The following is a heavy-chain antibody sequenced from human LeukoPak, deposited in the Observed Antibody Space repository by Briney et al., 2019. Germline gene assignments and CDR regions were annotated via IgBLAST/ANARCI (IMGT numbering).Heavy chain of an antibody. Sequence: PGGSLRLSCAASGFTFSSYAMSWVRQAPGKGLEWVSAISGSGGSTYYADSVKGRFTISRDNSKNTLYLQMNSPRAEDTAVYYCAKRLTGWQQLVAGGWFDPWGQGTLVTVSS. CDR1: GFTFSSYA. CDR2: ISGSGGST. V-gene: IGHV3-23*01. D-gene: IGHD6-13*01. CDR3: AKRLTGWQQLVAGGWFDP. J-gene: IGHJ5*02.